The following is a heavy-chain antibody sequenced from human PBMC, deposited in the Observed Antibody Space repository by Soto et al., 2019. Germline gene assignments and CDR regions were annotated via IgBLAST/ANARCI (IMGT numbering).Heavy chain of an antibody. J-gene: IGHJ5*02. CDR1: GFTFSTYW. Sequence: GSLRLSCAASGFTFSTYWMHWVRQAPGKGLVWVSRIKSDGSSTSYADSVKGRFTISRDNAKNTLYLQMNSLRVEDTAVYYCARSDWFDPWGQGTLVTVSS. V-gene: IGHV3-74*01. CDR2: IKSDGSST. CDR3: ARSDWFDP.